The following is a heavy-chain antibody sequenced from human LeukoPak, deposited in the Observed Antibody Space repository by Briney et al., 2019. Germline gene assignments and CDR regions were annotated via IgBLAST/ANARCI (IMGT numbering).Heavy chain of an antibody. D-gene: IGHD4-17*01. V-gene: IGHV4-34*01. CDR2: INHSGST. J-gene: IGHJ5*02. Sequence: KSSETLSLTCAVYGGSFSGYYWSWIRQPPGKGLEWIGEINHSGSTNYNPSLKSRVTISVDTSKNQFSLKLSSVTAADTAVYYCARLMGGDGDYPNSWWFDPWGQGTLVTVSS. CDR1: GGSFSGYY. CDR3: ARLMGGDGDYPNSWWFDP.